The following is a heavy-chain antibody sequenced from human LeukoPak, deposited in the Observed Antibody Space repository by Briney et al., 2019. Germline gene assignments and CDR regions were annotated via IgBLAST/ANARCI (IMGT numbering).Heavy chain of an antibody. D-gene: IGHD4-23*01. J-gene: IGHJ4*02. CDR1: GGTFSSYA. V-gene: IGHV1-69*13. CDR3: ARGWLAESTVVTPYNY. Sequence: SVKVSCKASGGTFSSYAISWVRQAPGQGLEWMGGITPMFGTANYAQKFQGRVTITAIESMSTAYMELSSLRSEDTAVYYCARGWLAESTVVTPYNYWGQGTLVTVSS. CDR2: ITPMFGTA.